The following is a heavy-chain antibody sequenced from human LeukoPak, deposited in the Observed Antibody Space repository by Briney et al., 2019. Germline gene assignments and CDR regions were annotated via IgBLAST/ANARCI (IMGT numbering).Heavy chain of an antibody. Sequence: ASVKVSCKASGYTLTGYYMHWVRQAPGQGLEWMGWINPNSGGTNYAQKFQGRVTMTRDTSISTAYMELSRLRSDDTAVYYCARDQRFLEWSSYYYGMDVWGQGTTVTVSS. CDR1: GYTLTGYY. CDR2: INPNSGGT. CDR3: ARDQRFLEWSSYYYGMDV. D-gene: IGHD3-3*01. V-gene: IGHV1-2*02. J-gene: IGHJ6*02.